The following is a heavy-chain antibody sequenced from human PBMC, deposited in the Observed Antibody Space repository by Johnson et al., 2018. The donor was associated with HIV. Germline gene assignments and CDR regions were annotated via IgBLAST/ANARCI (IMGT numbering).Heavy chain of an antibody. CDR3: ASLNDYGDYWGTDAFDI. CDR2: ISYDGSYK. CDR1: GFTLRSYA. Sequence: QVQLVESGGGVVQPGGSLRLSCAASGFTLRSYAMHWVRQAPGKGLEWVAVISYDGSYKYYADSVKGRFTISRDNSKNTLYLQMNSLRAEDTAVYYCASLNDYGDYWGTDAFDIWGQGTMVSVSS. D-gene: IGHD4-17*01. V-gene: IGHV3-30*04. J-gene: IGHJ3*02.